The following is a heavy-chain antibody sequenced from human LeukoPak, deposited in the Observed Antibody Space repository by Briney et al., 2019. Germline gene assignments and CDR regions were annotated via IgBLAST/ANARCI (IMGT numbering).Heavy chain of an antibody. CDR2: IYTSGST. CDR1: GGSISSYY. J-gene: IGHJ5*02. D-gene: IGHD5-12*01. CDR3: ARGPSGSTRFNWFDP. V-gene: IGHV4-4*07. Sequence: PSETLSLTCTVSGGSISSYYWSWIRQPAGKGREWIGRIYTSGSTNYNPSLKSRVTMSVDTSKNQFSLKLSSVTAADTAVYYCARGPSGSTRFNWFDPWGQGTLVTVSS.